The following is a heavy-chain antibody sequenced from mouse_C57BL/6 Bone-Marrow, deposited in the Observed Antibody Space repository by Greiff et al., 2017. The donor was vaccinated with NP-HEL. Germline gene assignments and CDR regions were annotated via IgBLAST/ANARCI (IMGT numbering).Heavy chain of an antibody. CDR1: GFSLTSYG. J-gene: IGHJ4*01. D-gene: IGHD2-10*02. Sequence: VMLVESGPGLVQPSQSLSITCTVSGFSLTSYGVHWVRQSPGKGLEWLGVIWSGGSTDYNAAFISRLSISKDNSKSQVFFKMNSLQADDTAIYYCARKGYGNFHYAMDYWGQGTSVTVSS. CDR3: ARKGYGNFHYAMDY. V-gene: IGHV2-2*01. CDR2: IWSGGST.